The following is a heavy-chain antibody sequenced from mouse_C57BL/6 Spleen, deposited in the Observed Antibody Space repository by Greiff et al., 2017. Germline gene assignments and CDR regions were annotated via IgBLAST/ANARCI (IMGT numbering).Heavy chain of an antibody. CDR2: INPNYGST. CDR3: DRQYYSRSCEWYVDV. V-gene: IGHV1-39*01. Sequence: VQLQQPGPELVKPGASVKISCKASGYSFTDYYMNWVKQSNGKSLEWIGVINPNYGSTSYNQKFKGKATLTVDPSSSTAYLQLNSLTTRVSAVYYGDRQYYSRSCEWYVDVWGTGTTVTVAS. D-gene: IGHD1-1*01. J-gene: IGHJ1*03. CDR1: GYSFTDYY.